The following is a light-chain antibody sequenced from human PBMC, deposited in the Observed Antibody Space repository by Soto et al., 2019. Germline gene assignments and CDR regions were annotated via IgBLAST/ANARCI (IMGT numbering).Light chain of an antibody. CDR3: QQYSSWPPWT. CDR1: QSISSR. Sequence: EIVMTQSPATLSVSPGERATLSCRASQSISSRLAWYQQKRGQPPRLLIHGASTRATGIPSRFSGSGSGTEYTLTLSSLQSEDFAVYSCQQYSSWPPWTFGQGTKVEI. J-gene: IGKJ1*01. V-gene: IGKV3-15*01. CDR2: GAS.